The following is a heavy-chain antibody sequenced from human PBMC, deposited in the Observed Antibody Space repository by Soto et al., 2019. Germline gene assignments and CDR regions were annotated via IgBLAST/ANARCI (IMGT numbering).Heavy chain of an antibody. CDR3: ALGTSCYAEESNWFDP. J-gene: IGHJ5*02. CDR2: IDWDDDK. Sequence: ESGPTLVNPTQTLTLTCTFSGFSLSTSGMCVSWIRQPPGKALEWLARIDWDDDKYYSTSLKTRLTISKDTSKNQVVLTMTNMDPVDTATYYCALGTSCYAEESNWFDPWGQGTLVTVSS. CDR1: GFSLSTSGMC. V-gene: IGHV2-70*11. D-gene: IGHD2-2*01.